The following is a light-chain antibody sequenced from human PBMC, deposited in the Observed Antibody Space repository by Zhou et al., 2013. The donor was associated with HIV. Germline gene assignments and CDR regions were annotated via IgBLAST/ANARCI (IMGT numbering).Light chain of an antibody. Sequence: IVMTQSPATLSLSPGERGTLSCRASQSVTNIAWYQQKAGQPPRLLIYDAFSRASGIPDRFSGSGSGTDFTLTITRLEPEDFAVYFCHQHGKSPRTFGQGTKVESK. CDR3: HQHGKSPRT. CDR2: DAF. V-gene: IGKV3-20*01. CDR1: QSVTN. J-gene: IGKJ1*01.